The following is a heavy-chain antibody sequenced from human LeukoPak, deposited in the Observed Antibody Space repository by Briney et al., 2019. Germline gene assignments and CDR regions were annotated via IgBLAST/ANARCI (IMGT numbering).Heavy chain of an antibody. V-gene: IGHV3-30*18. CDR3: AKGSRISDY. D-gene: IGHD3-10*01. J-gene: IGHJ4*02. CDR1: GFTFSSYG. CDR2: ISYDGSNK. Sequence: GRSLRLSCAASGFTFSSYGMHWVRQAPGKGLEWVAVISYDGSNKYYADSVKGRFTISRDNSKNTLYLQMNSLRAEDTAVYYCAKGSRISDYWGQGTLITVSS.